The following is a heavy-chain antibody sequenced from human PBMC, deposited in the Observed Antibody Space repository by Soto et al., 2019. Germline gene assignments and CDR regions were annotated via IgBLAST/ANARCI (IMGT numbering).Heavy chain of an antibody. CDR3: AKSPPAVAGYFDY. D-gene: IGHD6-19*01. CDR2: TSYDGSSG. CDR1: GFTFSSSG. Sequence: QVQLVESGGGVVQPGRSLRLSCAASGFTFSSSGMHWVRQAPGKGLEWVAVTSYDGSSGYYADSVRGRFTISRDNSKNTRYLQMNSLSAEDTAVYYCAKSPPAVAGYFDYWGQGTLVTVSS. J-gene: IGHJ4*02. V-gene: IGHV3-30*18.